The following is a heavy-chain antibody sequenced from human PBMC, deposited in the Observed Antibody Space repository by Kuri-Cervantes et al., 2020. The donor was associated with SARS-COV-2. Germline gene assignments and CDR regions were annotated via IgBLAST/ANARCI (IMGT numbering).Heavy chain of an antibody. D-gene: IGHD2-21*01. CDR2: IGPSGTTK. V-gene: IGHV3-11*04. Sequence: GESLKISCTASGFIFSDYYMTWIRQAPGEGLEWVSNIGPSGTTKYYADSVKGRFTISRDNAKNSLYLQMNSLRAEDTAVYYCARGHIVDARDYWGQGTLVTVSS. CDR3: ARGHIVDARDY. J-gene: IGHJ4*02. CDR1: GFIFSDYY.